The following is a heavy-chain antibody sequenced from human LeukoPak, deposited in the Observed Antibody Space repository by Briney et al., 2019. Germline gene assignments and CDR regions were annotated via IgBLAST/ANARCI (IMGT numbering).Heavy chain of an antibody. CDR3: APSQGWFDP. CDR1: GGSISSSSYY. V-gene: IGHV4-39*01. Sequence: SETLSLTCTVSGGSISSSSYYWGWIRQPPGKGLEWIGSIYYSGSTYYNPSLKSRVTISVDTSKNQFSLKLSSVTAADTAVYYRAPSQGWFDPWGQGTLVTVSS. J-gene: IGHJ5*02. CDR2: IYYSGST.